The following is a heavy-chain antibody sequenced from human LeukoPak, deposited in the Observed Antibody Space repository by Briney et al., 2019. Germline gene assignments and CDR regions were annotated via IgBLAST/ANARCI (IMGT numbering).Heavy chain of an antibody. D-gene: IGHD3-10*01. V-gene: IGHV3-30*02. CDR2: IWYGGSNK. J-gene: IGHJ4*02. CDR3: AKDDIAHGSGAPGDY. Sequence: GGSLRLSCAASGFTFSSYGMHWVRQAPGKGLEWVAVIWYGGSNKYYADSVKGRFTISRDNSKNTLYLQMNSLRAEDTAVYYCAKDDIAHGSGAPGDYWGQGTLVTVSS. CDR1: GFTFSSYG.